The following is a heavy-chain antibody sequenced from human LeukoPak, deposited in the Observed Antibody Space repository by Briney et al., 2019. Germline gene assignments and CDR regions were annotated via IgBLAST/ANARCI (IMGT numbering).Heavy chain of an antibody. J-gene: IGHJ4*02. CDR2: IKSETDGGTT. V-gene: IGHV3-15*01. CDR3: TTRISRWEPRVY. CDR1: GFSFSNAW. D-gene: IGHD1-26*01. Sequence: PGRSLXLSCAASGFSFSNAWMSWVRQAPGKGLEWLGRIKSETDGGTTDYAAPVKGRFTISRDDSKITLYLQMNSLNTEDTAVYYCTTRISRWEPRVYWGQGTLVTVSS.